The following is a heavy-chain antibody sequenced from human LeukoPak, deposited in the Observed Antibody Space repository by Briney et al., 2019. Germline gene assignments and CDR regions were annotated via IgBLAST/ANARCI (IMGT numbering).Heavy chain of an antibody. CDR2: IIPILGIA. V-gene: IGHV1-69*04. CDR1: GGTFSSYA. CDR3: ARDDDIVGATYFDY. Sequence: ASVKVSCKASGGTFSSYAISWVRQAPGQGLEWMGRIIPILGIANYAQKFQGRVTITADKSTSTAYMELSSLRSEDTAVYYCARDDDIVGATYFDYWGQGTLVTVSS. J-gene: IGHJ4*02. D-gene: IGHD1-26*01.